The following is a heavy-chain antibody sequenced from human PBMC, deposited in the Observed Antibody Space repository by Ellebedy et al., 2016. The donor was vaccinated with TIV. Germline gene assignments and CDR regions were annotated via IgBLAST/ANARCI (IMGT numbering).Heavy chain of an antibody. D-gene: IGHD5-18*01. CDR3: ARGGNIYGPNVGNLLAY. V-gene: IGHV1-2*02. CDR2: INPNTGGT. CDR1: GYTFXSYG. J-gene: IGHJ6*02. Sequence: AASVKVSCKASGYTFXSYGIRSVRHPPGQGLAWMGWINPNTGGTNYAQKFQGRVTMTRDTSISTAYMELGRLRSDTTAVYYCARGGNIYGPNVGNLLAYWGQGTTVTVSS.